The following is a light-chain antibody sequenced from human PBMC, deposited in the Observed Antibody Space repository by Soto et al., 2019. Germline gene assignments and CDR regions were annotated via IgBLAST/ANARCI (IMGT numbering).Light chain of an antibody. V-gene: IGKV3-20*01. Sequence: EIVLTQSPGTLSLSPGERATLSCRASQSVSSSYLAWYQQKPGQAPRLLIYGASSSATGIPDRFSGRGSGTDFTLTISILEPEDVAVYYCKQYGSSPPYTFGQGTKLEIK. CDR1: QSVSSSY. CDR2: GAS. J-gene: IGKJ2*01. CDR3: KQYGSSPPYT.